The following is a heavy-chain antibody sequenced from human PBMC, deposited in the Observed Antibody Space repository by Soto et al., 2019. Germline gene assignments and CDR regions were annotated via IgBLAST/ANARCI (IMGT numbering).Heavy chain of an antibody. Sequence: QVQLVQSGAEVEKPGASVKVSCKTSGYFFTSHYIHWVRLAPGRGLEWMGRINPNNGDTNSPQKFQGRVTMTSDTSISPADMEMSGLRSDDTALYYCAREVTYGGGSFSLGLWGQGTLVTVSS. V-gene: IGHV1-2*06. CDR1: GYFFTSHY. J-gene: IGHJ4*02. CDR3: AREVTYGGGSFSLGL. CDR2: INPNNGDT. D-gene: IGHD3-10*01.